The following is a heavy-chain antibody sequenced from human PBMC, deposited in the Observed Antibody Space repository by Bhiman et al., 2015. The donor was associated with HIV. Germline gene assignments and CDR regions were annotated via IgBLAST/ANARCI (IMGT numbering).Heavy chain of an antibody. V-gene: IGHV3-48*03. CDR2: ISTSGNTI. Sequence: EVQLVESGGGLVQPGGSLKLSCAASGFTFSSYEMNWVRQAPGKGLEWVSYISTSGNTIYYADSVKSRFTISRDNAKSSLYLQMNSLRAEDTALYYCVRSSVTNWFDPWGQGTQVTVSS. J-gene: IGHJ5*02. D-gene: IGHD3-22*01. CDR3: VRSSVTNWFDP. CDR1: GFTFSSYE.